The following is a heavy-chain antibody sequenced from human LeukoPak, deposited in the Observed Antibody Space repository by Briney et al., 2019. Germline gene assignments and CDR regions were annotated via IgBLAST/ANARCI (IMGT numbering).Heavy chain of an antibody. J-gene: IGHJ4*02. V-gene: IGHV3-30*18. CDR2: ISYDGSNK. CDR3: AKDHLYYDSSGYPY. CDR1: GFTFSSYG. Sequence: SGGSLRLSCAASGFTFSSYGMHCVRQAPGKGLEWVAVISYDGSNKYYADSVKGRFTISRDNSKNTLYLQMNSLRAEDTAVYYCAKDHLYYDSSGYPYWGQGTLVTVSS. D-gene: IGHD3-22*01.